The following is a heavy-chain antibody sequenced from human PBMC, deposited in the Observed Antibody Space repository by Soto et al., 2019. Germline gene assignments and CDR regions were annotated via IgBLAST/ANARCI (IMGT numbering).Heavy chain of an antibody. J-gene: IGHJ4*02. CDR1: GGSISSGGYY. Sequence: QVQLQESGPGLVKPSQTLSLTCTVSGGSISSGGYYWSWIRQHPGKGLEWIGYIYYSGTSYYNPSLKSRVXXSXDXXKNQFSLKLSSVTAADTAVYYCATYHDSGGYYLKYWGQGTLVTVSS. V-gene: IGHV4-31*03. CDR2: IYYSGTS. D-gene: IGHD3-22*01. CDR3: ATYHDSGGYYLKY.